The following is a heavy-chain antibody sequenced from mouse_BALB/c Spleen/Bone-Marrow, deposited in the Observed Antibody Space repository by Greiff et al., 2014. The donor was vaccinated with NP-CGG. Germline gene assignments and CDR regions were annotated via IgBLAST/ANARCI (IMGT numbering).Heavy chain of an antibody. Sequence: QVQLQQSGPGLVAPSQSLSITCTVSGFSLNSYCVHWVRQPPGKVLEWLGVIWAGGSTNYYSALMSRLSISKDNSKSQVFLEMNCLQTDGTAMYYCARGSYYEGAMDYWGQGTSVTVSS. D-gene: IGHD1-1*01. V-gene: IGHV2-9*02. J-gene: IGHJ4*01. CDR2: IWAGGST. CDR1: GFSLNSYC. CDR3: ARGSYYEGAMDY.